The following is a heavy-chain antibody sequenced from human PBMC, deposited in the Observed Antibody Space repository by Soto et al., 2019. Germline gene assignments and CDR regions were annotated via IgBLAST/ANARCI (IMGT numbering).Heavy chain of an antibody. J-gene: IGHJ3*02. D-gene: IGHD3-9*01. Sequence: GGSLRLSCAASGVTFSSDAMSWVRQGPGKGLEWVSVISGGGGSTYYADPVKGRFTISRDSSKNTLYLQMNSLVAEDTAVYYCTKGILTAYFSGWAFDIWGQGTMVTVSS. CDR2: ISGGGGST. CDR3: TKGILTAYFSGWAFDI. CDR1: GVTFSSDA. V-gene: IGHV3-23*01.